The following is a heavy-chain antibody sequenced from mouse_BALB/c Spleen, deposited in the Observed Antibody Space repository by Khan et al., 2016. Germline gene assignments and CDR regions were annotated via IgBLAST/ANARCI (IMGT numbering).Heavy chain of an antibody. J-gene: IGHJ1*01. CDR1: GFTFSSYA. D-gene: IGHD1-1*01. V-gene: IGHV5-9-3*01. CDR3: ARPPITSVVATSYWFFDV. Sequence: EVELVESGGGLVQPGGSLKLSCAASGFTFSSYAMSWVRQTPEKRLEWVATISSGGNYTYYPDSVKGRFTNSRDNAKSTLYLQMSSLRSEDTAMFYCARPPITSVVATSYWFFDVWGAGTTVTVSS. CDR2: ISSGGNYT.